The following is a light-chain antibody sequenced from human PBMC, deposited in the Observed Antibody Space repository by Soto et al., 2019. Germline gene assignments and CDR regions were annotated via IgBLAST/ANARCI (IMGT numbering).Light chain of an antibody. V-gene: IGLV1-40*01. J-gene: IGLJ2*01. CDR3: QSYDSSLSGSV. Sequence: QSVLTQPPSVSGAPRQRVTISCTGGTSNIGAGYDVHWYQQLPGTAPKLLMYGNSNRPSGVPDRFSGSKSGTSASLAITGLQAEDEADYYCQSYDSSLSGSVFGGGTQLTVL. CDR1: TSNIGAGYD. CDR2: GNS.